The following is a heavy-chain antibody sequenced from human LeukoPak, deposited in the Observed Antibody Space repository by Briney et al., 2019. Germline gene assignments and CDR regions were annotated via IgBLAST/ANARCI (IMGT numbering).Heavy chain of an antibody. V-gene: IGHV1-24*01. Sequence: ASVKVSCKVSGYTLTELSMHWVRQAPGKGLEWMGGFDPENGETIYAQKFQGRVTMTEDTSTDTAYMELSSLRSEDTAVYYCATWEYSSGPFDYWGQGTLVTVSS. CDR2: FDPENGET. CDR1: GYTLTELS. CDR3: ATWEYSSGPFDY. D-gene: IGHD6-19*01. J-gene: IGHJ4*02.